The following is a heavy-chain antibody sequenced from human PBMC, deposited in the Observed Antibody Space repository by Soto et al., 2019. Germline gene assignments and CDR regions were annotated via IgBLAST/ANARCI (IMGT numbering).Heavy chain of an antibody. CDR2: IIPILGIA. Sequence: QGLGWMGRIIPILGIANYAQKFQGRVTITADKSTSTAYMELSSLRSEDTAVYFCAMEYCSATSCFQDYSGQGTLVSVSS. V-gene: IGHV1-69*02. D-gene: IGHD2-2*01. J-gene: IGHJ4*02. CDR3: AMEYCSATSCFQDY.